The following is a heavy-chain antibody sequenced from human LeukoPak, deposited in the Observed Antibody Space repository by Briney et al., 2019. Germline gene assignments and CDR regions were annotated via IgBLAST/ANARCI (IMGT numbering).Heavy chain of an antibody. Sequence: GGSLRLSCAASGFTFSNYAMHWVRQAPGKGLEWVAVISYDGSNKYYADSMKGRFTISRDNSKNTLYLQMNSLRAEDTAVYYCARGQRRLRWCLDYWGQGTLVTVSS. CDR2: ISYDGSNK. V-gene: IGHV3-30*04. J-gene: IGHJ4*02. CDR3: ARGQRRLRWCLDY. CDR1: GFTFSNYA. D-gene: IGHD4-23*01.